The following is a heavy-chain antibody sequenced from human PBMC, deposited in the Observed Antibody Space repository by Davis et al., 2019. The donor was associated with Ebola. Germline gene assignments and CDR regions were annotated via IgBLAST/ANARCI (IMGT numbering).Heavy chain of an antibody. CDR2: ISYDGSNK. V-gene: IGHV3-30-3*01. CDR1: GFTFSSYA. Sequence: GESLKISCAASGFTFSSYAMHWVRQAPGKGLEWVAVISYDGSNKYYADSVKGRFTISRDNSKNTLYLQMNSLRAEDTAVYYCAREVDTAMVSWFDPWGQGTLVTVSS. D-gene: IGHD5-18*01. CDR3: AREVDTAMVSWFDP. J-gene: IGHJ5*02.